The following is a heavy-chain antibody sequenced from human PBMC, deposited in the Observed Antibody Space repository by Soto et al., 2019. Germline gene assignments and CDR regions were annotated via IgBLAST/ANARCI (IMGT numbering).Heavy chain of an antibody. CDR2: IHHSGST. Sequence: QVQLQESGPGLVKASQTLSLTCNVSGGSISSGGYYWTWIRQHPGKGLEWIGNIHHSGSTFYNPSLMSRGSISVDTSKAQFSLTLSSVTAADTAVYFCVSGVLSWGQGTLVTVSS. CDR3: VSGVLS. D-gene: IGHD3-10*01. CDR1: GGSISSGGYY. J-gene: IGHJ1*01. V-gene: IGHV4-31*03.